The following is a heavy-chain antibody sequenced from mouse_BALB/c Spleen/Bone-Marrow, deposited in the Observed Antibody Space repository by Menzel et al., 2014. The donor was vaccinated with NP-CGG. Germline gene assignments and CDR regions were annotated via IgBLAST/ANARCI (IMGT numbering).Heavy chain of an antibody. Sequence: EVKLQESGGDLVKPGGSLKLSCAASGFTFSSYGMSWVHQTPDKRLEWVATINNGGTYTYYPDSVKGRFTISRDNAKNTLYLQMSSLKSEDTAMYYCALNWDYAYWGQGTLVTVSA. CDR1: GFTFSSYG. CDR3: ALNWDYAY. D-gene: IGHD4-1*02. CDR2: INNGGTYT. V-gene: IGHV5-6*01. J-gene: IGHJ3*01.